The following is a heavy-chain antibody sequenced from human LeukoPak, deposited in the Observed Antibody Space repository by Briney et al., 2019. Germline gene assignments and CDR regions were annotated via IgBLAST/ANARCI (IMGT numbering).Heavy chain of an antibody. CDR1: GVSISSSY. D-gene: IGHD6-6*01. Sequence: SETLSLTCAVSGVSISSSYWSWIRQPPGKRLEWIGYIYYSGNTNYNPSLKSRVAMSIDTSKNQFSLKLTSVTAADTALYYCARDGSGSSADVWGKGTSVTVSS. V-gene: IGHV4-59*01. CDR3: ARDGSGSSADV. CDR2: IYYSGNT. J-gene: IGHJ6*04.